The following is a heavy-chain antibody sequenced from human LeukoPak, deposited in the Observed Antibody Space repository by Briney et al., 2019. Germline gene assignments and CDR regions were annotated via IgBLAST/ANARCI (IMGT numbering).Heavy chain of an antibody. CDR3: AALWFGEFNHF. CDR1: GYTFTSYA. J-gene: IGHJ4*02. D-gene: IGHD3-10*01. Sequence: ASVRVSCKASGYTFTSYAMHWVRQAPGQRLEWMGWINAGNGNTKYSQKFQGRVTITRDTSASTAYMELSSLRSEDTAVYYCAALWFGEFNHFWGQGTLVTVSS. CDR2: INAGNGNT. V-gene: IGHV1-3*01.